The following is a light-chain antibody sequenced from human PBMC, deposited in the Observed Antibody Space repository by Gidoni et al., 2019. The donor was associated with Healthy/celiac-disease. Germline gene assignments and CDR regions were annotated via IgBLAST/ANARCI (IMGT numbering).Light chain of an antibody. Sequence: QSALTQPASVSASPGQSITISCTVTSSDVGGYNYVSWYQQHPGKAPKLMIYEVSNRPSGVSNRFSGSKSGNTASLTISGLQAEDEADYYCSSYTSSSTWVFGGGTKLTVL. J-gene: IGLJ3*02. CDR2: EVS. CDR3: SSYTSSSTWV. V-gene: IGLV2-14*01. CDR1: SSDVGGYNY.